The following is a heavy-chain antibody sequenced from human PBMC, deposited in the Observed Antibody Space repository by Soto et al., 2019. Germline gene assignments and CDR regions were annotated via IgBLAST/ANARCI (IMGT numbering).Heavy chain of an antibody. CDR2: INHSGST. Sequence: SETQSLTCAVYGGSFRGYYWSWIRQPPGKGLEWIGEINHSGSTNYNPSLKSRVTISVDTSKNQFSLKLSSVTAADTAVYYCARGAAYCGGDCYWGLDYWGQGTLVTVSS. D-gene: IGHD2-21*01. CDR1: GGSFRGYY. V-gene: IGHV4-34*01. J-gene: IGHJ4*02. CDR3: ARGAAYCGGDCYWGLDY.